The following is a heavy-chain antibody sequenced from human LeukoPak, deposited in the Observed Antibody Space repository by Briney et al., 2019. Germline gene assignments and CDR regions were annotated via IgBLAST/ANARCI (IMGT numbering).Heavy chain of an antibody. D-gene: IGHD3-10*01. J-gene: IGHJ3*02. CDR2: IKQDGSEK. CDR1: GFTFSSYW. Sequence: GGSLRLSCAASGFTFSSYWMSWVRQAPGKGRGWVANIKQDGSEKYYVDSVKGRFTFSRDNAKNSLYLEMNSLRAEDTAVYYCARKGSGVLLWFGELLLGAFDIWGQGTMVTVSS. CDR3: ARKGSGVLLWFGELLLGAFDI. V-gene: IGHV3-7*01.